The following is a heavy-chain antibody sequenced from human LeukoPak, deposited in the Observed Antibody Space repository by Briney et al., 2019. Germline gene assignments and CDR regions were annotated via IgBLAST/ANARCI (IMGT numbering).Heavy chain of an antibody. CDR2: IYHSGST. CDR3: ARMDFWSGYYFDY. Sequence: SETLSLTCTVSGYSISSGYYWGWIRQPPGKGLEWIGSIYHSGSTYYNPSLKSRVTISVDTSKNQFSLKLSSVTAADTAVYYCARMDFWSGYYFDYWGQGTLVTVSS. J-gene: IGHJ4*02. CDR1: GYSISSGYY. D-gene: IGHD3-3*01. V-gene: IGHV4-38-2*02.